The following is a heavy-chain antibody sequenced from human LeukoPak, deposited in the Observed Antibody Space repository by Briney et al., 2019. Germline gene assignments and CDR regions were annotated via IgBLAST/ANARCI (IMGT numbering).Heavy chain of an antibody. V-gene: IGHV1-2*02. J-gene: IGHJ3*02. Sequence: ASVRVSCKASGYTFTGYYMHWVRQAPGQGLEWRGWINPNSGGTNYAQKFQGRVTMTRDTSISTAYMELRRLRSDDTAVYYCARANVDYGDYGDAFDIWGQGTMVTVSS. CDR2: INPNSGGT. D-gene: IGHD4-17*01. CDR1: GYTFTGYY. CDR3: ARANVDYGDYGDAFDI.